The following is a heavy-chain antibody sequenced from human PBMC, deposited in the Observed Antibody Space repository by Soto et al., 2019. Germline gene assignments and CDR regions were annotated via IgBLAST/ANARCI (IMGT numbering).Heavy chain of an antibody. Sequence: PWETLSLTCTVSGGSISSGGYYWSWIRQHPGKGLEWIGYIYYSGSTYYNPSLKSRVTISVDTSKNQFSLKLSSVTAADTAVYYCARDSYYYDSSGYRNWFDPWGQGTLVTVSS. CDR1: GGSISSGGYY. J-gene: IGHJ5*02. CDR2: IYYSGST. V-gene: IGHV4-31*03. CDR3: ARDSYYYDSSGYRNWFDP. D-gene: IGHD3-22*01.